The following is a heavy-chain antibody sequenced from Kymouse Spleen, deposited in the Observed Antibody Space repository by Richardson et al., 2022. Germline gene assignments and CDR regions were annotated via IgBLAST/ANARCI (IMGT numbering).Heavy chain of an antibody. D-gene: IGHD2-2*02. Sequence: EVQLVESGGGLVQPGRSLRLSCAASGFTFDDYAMHWVRQAPGKGLEWVSGISWNSGSIGYADSVKGRFTISRDNAKNSLYLQMNSLRAEDTALYYCAKGAQLLFYYGMDVWGQGTTVTVSS. CDR3: AKGAQLLFYYGMDV. CDR1: GFTFDDYA. CDR2: ISWNSGSI. J-gene: IGHJ6*02. V-gene: IGHV3-9*01.